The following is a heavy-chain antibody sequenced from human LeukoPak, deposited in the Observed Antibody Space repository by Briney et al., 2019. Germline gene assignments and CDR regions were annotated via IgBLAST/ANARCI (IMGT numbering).Heavy chain of an antibody. D-gene: IGHD6-6*01. V-gene: IGHV3-9*03. CDR3: EKAPSGYSSSSYYFDY. CDR2: ISWNSGSI. CDR1: GFTFDDYA. Sequence: GRSLRLSCAASGFTFDDYAMHWVRQAPGKGLEWVSGISWNSGSIGYADSVKGRFTISRDNAKNSLYLQMNSLRAEDMALYYCEKAPSGYSSSSYYFDYWGQGTLVTVSS. J-gene: IGHJ4*02.